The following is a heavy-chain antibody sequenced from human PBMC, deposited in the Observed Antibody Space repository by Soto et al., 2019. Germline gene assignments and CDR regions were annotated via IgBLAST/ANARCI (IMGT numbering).Heavy chain of an antibody. CDR2: ISSSSSYI. D-gene: IGHD2-2*01. CDR1: GFTFSSYS. CDR3: ARESLLYCSSTSCPTDY. Sequence: VQLVESGGGLVKPGGSLRLSCAASGFTFSSYSMNWVRQAPGKGLEWVSSISSSSSYIYYADSVKGRFTISRDNAKNSLYLQMNSLRAEDTAVYYCARESLLYCSSTSCPTDYWGQGTLVTVSS. J-gene: IGHJ4*02. V-gene: IGHV3-21*01.